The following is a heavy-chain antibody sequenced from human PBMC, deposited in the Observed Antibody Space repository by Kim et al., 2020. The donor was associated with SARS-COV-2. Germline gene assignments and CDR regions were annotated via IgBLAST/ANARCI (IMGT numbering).Heavy chain of an antibody. Sequence: SETLSLTCTVSGGSISSSSYYWGWIRQPPGKGLEWIGSIYYSGSTYYNPSLKSRVTISVDTSKNQFSLKLSSVTAADTAVYYCARRLGYCSGGSCYRGWFDPWGQGTLVTVSS. D-gene: IGHD2-15*01. CDR2: IYYSGST. J-gene: IGHJ5*02. CDR3: ARRLGYCSGGSCYRGWFDP. CDR1: GGSISSSSYY. V-gene: IGHV4-39*01.